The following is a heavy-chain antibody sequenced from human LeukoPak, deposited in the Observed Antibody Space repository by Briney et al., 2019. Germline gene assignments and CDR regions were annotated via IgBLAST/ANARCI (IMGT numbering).Heavy chain of an antibody. CDR3: AGGIVATIYYYYYGMDV. Sequence: GASVKVSCKASGYTFTSYYMHWVRQAPGQGLEWMGIINPSGGSTSYAQKFQGRVTMTRDTSTSTVYMELSSLRSEDTAVYYCAGGIVATIYYYYYGMDVWGQGTTVTVSS. V-gene: IGHV1-46*01. CDR1: GYTFTSYY. J-gene: IGHJ6*02. CDR2: INPSGGST. D-gene: IGHD5-12*01.